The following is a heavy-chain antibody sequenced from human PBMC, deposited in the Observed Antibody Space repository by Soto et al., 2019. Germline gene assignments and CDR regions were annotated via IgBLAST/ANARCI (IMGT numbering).Heavy chain of an antibody. CDR1: GGPISSYY. J-gene: IGHJ3*02. D-gene: IGHD3-22*01. V-gene: IGHV4-59*01. CDR3: ARDLDNYYDSSGQTGAFDI. CDR2: IYYSGST. Sequence: SETLSLTCTVSGGPISSYYWSWIRQPPGKGLEWIGYIYYSGSTNYNPSLKSRVTISVDTSKNQFSLKLSSVTAADTAVYYCARDLDNYYDSSGQTGAFDIWGQGTMVTVSS.